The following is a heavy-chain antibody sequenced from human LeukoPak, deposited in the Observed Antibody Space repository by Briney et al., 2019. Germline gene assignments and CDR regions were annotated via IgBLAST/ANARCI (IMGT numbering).Heavy chain of an antibody. CDR2: INHSGST. D-gene: IGHD6-13*01. CDR1: GGSLSGYY. Sequence: SETLSLTCAVYGGSLSGYYWSWIRQPPGKGLDWIGEINHSGSTNYNPSLKSRVTISVDTSKNQFSLKLSSVTAADTAVYYCARDSSSWYSNKAFDIWGQGTMVTVSS. V-gene: IGHV4-34*01. J-gene: IGHJ3*02. CDR3: ARDSSSWYSNKAFDI.